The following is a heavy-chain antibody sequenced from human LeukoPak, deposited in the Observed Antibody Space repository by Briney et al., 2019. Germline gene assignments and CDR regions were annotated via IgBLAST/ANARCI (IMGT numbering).Heavy chain of an antibody. CDR3: ARHGGGLGYFDY. Sequence: SETLSDTRIHPVGSITTYYWSCVWPTPRKGLEWIGYVYGSGTTNYNPSLKGRVTISADSPKTQFPLKLRSVIDADTAIYYCARHGGGLGYFDYWGQGALVTVSS. CDR2: VYGSGTT. V-gene: IGHV4-59*08. CDR1: VGSITTYY. D-gene: IGHD3-16*01. J-gene: IGHJ4*02.